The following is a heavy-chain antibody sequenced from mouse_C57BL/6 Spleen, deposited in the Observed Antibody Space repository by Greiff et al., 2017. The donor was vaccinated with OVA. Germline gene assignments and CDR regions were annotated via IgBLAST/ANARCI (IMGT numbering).Heavy chain of an antibody. CDR3: TRKDYYGSSRGLYSFDY. CDR2: IYPGNSDT. D-gene: IGHD1-1*01. V-gene: IGHV1-5*01. J-gene: IGHJ2*01. Sequence: EVQLQESGTVLARPGASVKMSCKTSGYTFTSYWMHWVKQRPGQGLEWIGAIYPGNSDTSYNQKFKGKAKLTAVTSASTAYMELSSLTNEDSAVYYCTRKDYYGSSRGLYSFDYWGQGTTLTVSS. CDR1: GYTFTSYW.